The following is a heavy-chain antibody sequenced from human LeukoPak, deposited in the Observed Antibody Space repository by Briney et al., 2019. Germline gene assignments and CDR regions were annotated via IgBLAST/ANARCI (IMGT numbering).Heavy chain of an antibody. V-gene: IGHV3-53*01. CDR3: ARVRSYDFWSGYAFDI. CDR1: GFTVSSNY. J-gene: IGHJ3*02. CDR2: IYSGGST. Sequence: QPGGSLRLSCAASGFTVSSNYMSWVRQAPGKGLEWVSVIYSGGSTYYADSVKGRFTISRDNSKNTLYLQMNSLRAEDTAVYYCARVRSYDFWSGYAFDIWGQGTMVTVSS. D-gene: IGHD3-3*01.